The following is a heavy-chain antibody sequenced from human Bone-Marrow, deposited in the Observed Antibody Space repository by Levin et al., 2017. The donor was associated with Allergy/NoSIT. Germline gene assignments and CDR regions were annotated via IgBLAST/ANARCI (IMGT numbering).Heavy chain of an antibody. J-gene: IGHJ6*02. Sequence: PGGSLRLSCAATGFIIRNYGMHWVRQAPGKGLEWVALMSSDETSVYNTESMKGRFTISRDNSGNKVYLQMNSLTAEDTAVYYCARDTSGGYGTIYYHGVDVWGQGTTVTVSS. V-gene: IGHV3-30*03. CDR2: MSSDETSV. CDR3: ARDTSGGYGTIYYHGVDV. CDR1: GFIIRNYG. D-gene: IGHD1-26*01.